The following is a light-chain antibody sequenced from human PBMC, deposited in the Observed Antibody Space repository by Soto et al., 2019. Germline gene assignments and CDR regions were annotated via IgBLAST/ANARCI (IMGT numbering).Light chain of an antibody. Sequence: DIQMTQSPSSVSAPVGDRVTIACRTSQGVNSWLAWYQQKPGKAPKLLIYGASKLPRGVPTRFNGSVCGTDFTLTISSLDREDIGNFLWQQANIYPPITLGQGKRLDLK. J-gene: IGKJ5*01. CDR2: GAS. V-gene: IGKV1D-12*01. CDR3: QQANIYPPIT. CDR1: QGVNSW.